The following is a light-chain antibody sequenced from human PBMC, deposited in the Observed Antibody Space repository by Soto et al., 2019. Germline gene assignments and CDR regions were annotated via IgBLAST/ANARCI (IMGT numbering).Light chain of an antibody. CDR1: QSVSSH. CDR3: QQYNNWWT. Sequence: EVVLTQSPATLSLSPGDRATLSCRASQSVSSHFAWYQQKSGQAPRLLIYGAFTRATGTPARFSGSGSGTEFTLTISSLQSEDFAVYYCQQYNNWWTFGQGTKV. CDR2: GAF. V-gene: IGKV3-15*01. J-gene: IGKJ1*01.